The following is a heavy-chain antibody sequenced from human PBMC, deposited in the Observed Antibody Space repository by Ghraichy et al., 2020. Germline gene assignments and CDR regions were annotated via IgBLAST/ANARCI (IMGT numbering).Heavy chain of an antibody. V-gene: IGHV6-1*01. CDR1: GDSVSSNSAA. J-gene: IGHJ6*02. CDR2: TYYRSKWYN. D-gene: IGHD2-15*01. CDR3: ARDRTYCSGGSCLLPIYYYYSGMDV. Sequence: SQTRSLTCAISGDSVSSNSAAWNWIRQSPSRGLEWLGRTYYRSKWYNDYAVSVKSRITINPDTSKNQFSLQLNSVTPEDTAVYYCARDRTYCSGGSCLLPIYYYYSGMDVWGQGTTVTVSS.